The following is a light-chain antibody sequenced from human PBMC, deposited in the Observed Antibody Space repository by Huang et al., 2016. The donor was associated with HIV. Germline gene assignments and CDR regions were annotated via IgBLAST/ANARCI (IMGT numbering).Light chain of an antibody. CDR3: QQYNTRPYT. Sequence: EIMMTQSPATLYVSPGERATLSCRASQGVGSNLAWYQQKLGQAPRLLIYGASARSTGLPARFSGSGSGTELTLTISSLQSGDFAVYYCQQYNTRPYTFGQGT. CDR2: GAS. CDR1: QGVGSN. V-gene: IGKV3-15*01. J-gene: IGKJ2*01.